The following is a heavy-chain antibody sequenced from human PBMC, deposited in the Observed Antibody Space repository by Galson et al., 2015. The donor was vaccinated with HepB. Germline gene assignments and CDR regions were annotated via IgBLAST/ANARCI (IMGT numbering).Heavy chain of an antibody. CDR2: INTNTGNP. CDR1: GYTFTSYA. J-gene: IGHJ4*02. Sequence: SVKVSCKASGYTFTSYAMNWVRQAPGQGLEWMGWINTNTGNPTYAQGFTGRFVFSLDTSVSTAYLQISSLKAEDTAVYYCAREPAHYSSSWSASFDYWGQGTLVTVSS. V-gene: IGHV7-4-1*02. CDR3: AREPAHYSSSWSASFDY. D-gene: IGHD6-13*01.